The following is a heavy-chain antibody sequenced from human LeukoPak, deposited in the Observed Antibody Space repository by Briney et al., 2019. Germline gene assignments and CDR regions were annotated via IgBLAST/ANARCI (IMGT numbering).Heavy chain of an antibody. CDR3: ARGRSRDGYNYDY. CDR1: GGSISTYY. V-gene: IGHV4-59*01. CDR2: IYYSGST. Sequence: ASETLSLTCTVSGGSISTYYWSWIRQPPGKGLEWIGYIYYSGSTNYTPSLKSRVTISVDTSKNQFSLNLSSVTAADTAVYYCARGRSRDGYNYDYWGQGTLVTVSS. J-gene: IGHJ4*02. D-gene: IGHD5-24*01.